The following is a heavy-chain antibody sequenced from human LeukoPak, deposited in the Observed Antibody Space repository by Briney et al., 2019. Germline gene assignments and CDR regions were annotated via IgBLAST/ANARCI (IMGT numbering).Heavy chain of an antibody. V-gene: IGHV3-21*01. CDR3: ARDGLWRAYYYYGMDV. J-gene: IGHJ6*02. CDR1: GFTFSSYS. D-gene: IGHD2-21*01. CDR2: ISSSSSYI. Sequence: SGGSLRLSCAASGFTFSSYSMNWVRQAPGKGLEWVSSISSSSSYIYYADSVKGRFTISRDNAKNSLYLQMNSLRAEDTAVYYCARDGLWRAYYYYGMDVWGQGTTVTVFS.